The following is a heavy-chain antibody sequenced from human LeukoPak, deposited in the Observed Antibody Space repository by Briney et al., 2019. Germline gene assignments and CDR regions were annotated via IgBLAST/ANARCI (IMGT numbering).Heavy chain of an antibody. CDR1: GGSISSYY. CDR2: IYTSGST. J-gene: IGHJ4*02. D-gene: IGHD1-26*01. V-gene: IGHV4-4*09. Sequence: SETLPLTCTVSGGSISSYYWSWIRQPPGKGLEWIGYIYTSGSTNYNPSLKSRVTIPVDTSKNQFSLKLSSVTAADTAVYYCARLEVAHGRYFDYWGQGTLVTVSS. CDR3: ARLEVAHGRYFDY.